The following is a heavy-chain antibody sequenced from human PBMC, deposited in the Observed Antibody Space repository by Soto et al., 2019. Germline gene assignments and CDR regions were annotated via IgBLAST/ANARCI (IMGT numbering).Heavy chain of an antibody. V-gene: IGHV1-2*04. CDR2: INPNRGRT. J-gene: IGHJ3*02. CDR1: GYTFTGYY. Sequence: ASVKVSCKASGYTFTGYYIDGVRLAPGQGLEWRGCINPNRGRTNYAQTFQGWVTMTRDTCISTAYMELSRLRSDDTAVYYCARSKVLAGENHDAFDTWGQGTMVTVSS. CDR3: ARSKVLAGENHDAFDT. D-gene: IGHD6-19*01.